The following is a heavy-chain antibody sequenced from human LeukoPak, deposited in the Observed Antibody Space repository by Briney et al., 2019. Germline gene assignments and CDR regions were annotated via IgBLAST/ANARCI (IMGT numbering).Heavy chain of an antibody. CDR2: ITTSGGST. Sequence: ASVKVSCKASGYTFTSYGISWVRQAPGQGLEWMGVITTSGGSTSYAQNFQGRVTMTRDTSTNTVYMELTSLGSEDTAMYYCARVRTVATVGPDFDYWGQGTLVTVSS. CDR3: ARVRTVATVGPDFDY. V-gene: IGHV1-46*01. CDR1: GYTFTSYG. D-gene: IGHD6-13*01. J-gene: IGHJ4*02.